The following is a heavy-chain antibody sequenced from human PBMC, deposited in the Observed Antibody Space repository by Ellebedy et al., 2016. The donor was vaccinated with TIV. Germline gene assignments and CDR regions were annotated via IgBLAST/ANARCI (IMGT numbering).Heavy chain of an antibody. CDR3: VPRMVLAFKC. CDR1: GFTFSNYA. V-gene: IGHV3-64D*09. CDR2: IHNHGGST. J-gene: IGHJ4*02. Sequence: GESLKISCSASGFTFSNYAMHWVRQAPGKGLEYVSAIHNHGGSTNYADSVKGRFTISRDNSKNTVYLQMSGLRTEDTAVSYCVPRMVLAFKCWGQGTLVTVSS. D-gene: IGHD4/OR15-4a*01.